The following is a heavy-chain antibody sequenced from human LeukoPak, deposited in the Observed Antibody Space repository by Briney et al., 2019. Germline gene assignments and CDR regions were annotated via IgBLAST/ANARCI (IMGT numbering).Heavy chain of an antibody. CDR1: GFTFDDYA. CDR2: ISWNSGSI. CDR3: AKDRRLRLRGDIFDY. V-gene: IGHV3-9*01. Sequence: SLRLSCAASGFTFDDYAMHWVRQAPGKGLEWGSGISWNSGSIGYADSVKGRFTISRDNAKNSLYLQMNSLRAEDTALYYCAKDRRLRLRGDIFDYWGQGTLVTVSS. J-gene: IGHJ4*02. D-gene: IGHD5-12*01.